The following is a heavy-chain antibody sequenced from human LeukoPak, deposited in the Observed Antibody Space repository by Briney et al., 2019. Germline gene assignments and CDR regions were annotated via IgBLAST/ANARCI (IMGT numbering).Heavy chain of an antibody. J-gene: IGHJ4*02. CDR2: INPTGGST. V-gene: IGHV1-46*01. CDR1: GYTFTNYY. D-gene: IGHD3-22*01. CDR3: ARAGGRNYYDSSGYFYGAADY. Sequence: GASVKVSCKASGYTFTNYYIHWVRQAPGQGLECVGIINPTGGSTNYAQKFQGRVSMTRDTSTSTMYMELSSLTSDDTAVYYCARAGGRNYYDSSGYFYGAADYWGQGTLVTVSS.